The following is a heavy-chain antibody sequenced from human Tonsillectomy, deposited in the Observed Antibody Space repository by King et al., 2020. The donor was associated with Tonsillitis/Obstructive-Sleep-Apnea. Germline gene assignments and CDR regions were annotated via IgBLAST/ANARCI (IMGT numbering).Heavy chain of an antibody. J-gene: IGHJ3*02. Sequence: VQLQESGPGLVKPSETLSLTCTVSGGSISSYYWSWIRQPPGKGLEWIGYIYYSGSTNYNPSLKSRVTISVDTSKNQFSLKLSSVTAADTAVYYCARVSWHHAFDIWGQGTMVTVSS. CDR3: ARVSWHHAFDI. V-gene: IGHV4-59*01. D-gene: IGHD5/OR15-5a*01. CDR1: GGSISSYY. CDR2: IYYSGST.